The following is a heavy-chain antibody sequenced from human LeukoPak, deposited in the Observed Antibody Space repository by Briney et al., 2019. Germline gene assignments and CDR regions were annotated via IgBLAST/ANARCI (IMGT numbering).Heavy chain of an antibody. CDR3: ARAAITMIVESPDAFDI. D-gene: IGHD3-22*01. Sequence: GASVKVSCKASGYTFTSYGISWVRQAPGQGLEWMGWISAYNGNTNYAQKLQGRVTMTRDMSTSTVYMELSSLRSDDTAVYYCARAAITMIVESPDAFDIWGQGTMVTVSS. CDR2: ISAYNGNT. V-gene: IGHV1-18*01. J-gene: IGHJ3*02. CDR1: GYTFTSYG.